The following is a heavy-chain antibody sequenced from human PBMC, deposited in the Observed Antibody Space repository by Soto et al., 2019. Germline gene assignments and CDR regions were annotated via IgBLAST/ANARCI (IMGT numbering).Heavy chain of an antibody. CDR1: GYTFTSYD. CDR3: ARGAGGKAYYDFWSGYYFFRWDYFMDV. Sequence: ASVKVSCKASGYTFTSYDINWVRQATGQGLEWMGWMNPNSGNTGYAQKFQGRVTMTRNTSISTAYMVLSSLRSEDTAVYYCARGAGGKAYYDFWSGYYFFRWDYFMDVWGKGTTVTVSS. CDR2: MNPNSGNT. J-gene: IGHJ6*03. V-gene: IGHV1-8*01. D-gene: IGHD3-3*01.